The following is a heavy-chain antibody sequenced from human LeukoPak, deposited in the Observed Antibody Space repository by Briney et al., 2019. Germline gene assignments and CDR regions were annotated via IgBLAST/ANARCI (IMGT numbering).Heavy chain of an antibody. CDR1: GFSLSNYW. V-gene: IGHV3-7*01. J-gene: IGHJ4*02. CDR3: ARGVWAPFDS. CDR2: IKQDGSEK. Sequence: GGSLRLSCAASGFSLSNYWMNWVRQAPGKGLEWVANIKQDGSEKNYVDSVKGRFSISRDNAKNSLILQTNSLRDEDTAVYYCARGVWAPFDSWGQGTLVSVSS. D-gene: IGHD7-27*01.